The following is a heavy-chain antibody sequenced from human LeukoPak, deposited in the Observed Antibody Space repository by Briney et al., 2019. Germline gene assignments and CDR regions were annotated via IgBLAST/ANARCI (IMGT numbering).Heavy chain of an antibody. D-gene: IGHD6-13*01. V-gene: IGHV3-23*01. J-gene: IGHJ4*02. CDR2: ISGSGDRT. CDR1: GFTFSSYA. Sequence: GGSLRLSCAASGFTFSSYAINWVRQAPGKGLEWVSSISGSGDRTYYADSVKGRFTISRDNPENILYLQMDSLRAEDTAVYYCARSPAVASRATFYYWGQGTLVTVSS. CDR3: ARSPAVASRATFYY.